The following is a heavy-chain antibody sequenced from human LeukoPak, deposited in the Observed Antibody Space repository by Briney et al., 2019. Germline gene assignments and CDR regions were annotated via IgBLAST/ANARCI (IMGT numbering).Heavy chain of an antibody. J-gene: IGHJ5*02. D-gene: IGHD1-26*01. CDR1: GGSISNNN. CDR3: ARDHELGWFDP. CDR2: IYYSWST. Sequence: SETLSLTCTVSGGSISNNNWSWIRQPPGKGWEWIGYIYYSWSTNYNPSLKSRVTISVDTSKNQFSLKLSSVTAADTAVYYCARDHELGWFDPWGQGTLVTVSS. V-gene: IGHV4-59*01.